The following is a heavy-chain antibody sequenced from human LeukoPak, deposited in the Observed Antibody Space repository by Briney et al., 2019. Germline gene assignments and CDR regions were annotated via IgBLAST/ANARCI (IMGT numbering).Heavy chain of an antibody. J-gene: IGHJ6*03. CDR2: INTNTGNP. CDR1: GYTFTSYA. V-gene: IGHV7-4-1*02. D-gene: IGHD1-7*01. Sequence: ASVKVSCKASGYTFTSYAMNWVRQAPGQGLEWMGWINTNTGNPTYAQGFTGRFVFSLDTSVSTAYLQISSLKAEDTAVYYCARVRAGTTRYYYYMDVWGKGTTVTVSS. CDR3: ARVRAGTTRYYYYMDV.